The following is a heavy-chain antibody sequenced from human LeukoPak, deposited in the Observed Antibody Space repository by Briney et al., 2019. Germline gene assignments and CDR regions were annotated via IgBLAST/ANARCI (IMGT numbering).Heavy chain of an antibody. CDR2: ISSSGKSI. V-gene: IGHV3-48*03. CDR1: EFSFSINE. D-gene: IGHD2/OR15-2a*01. CDR3: ARGGSAASTIWFDS. J-gene: IGHJ5*01. Sequence: GGSLRLSCAASEFSFSINEMNWVRQTPGKGLEWLSYISSSGKSIYYADSVKGRFTISRDNAKNSVYLQMNSLRVEDTAVYYCARGGSAASTIWFDSWGQGTLVTVSS.